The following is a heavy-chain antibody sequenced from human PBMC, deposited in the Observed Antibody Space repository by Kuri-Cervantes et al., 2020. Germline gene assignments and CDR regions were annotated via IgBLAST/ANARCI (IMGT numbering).Heavy chain of an antibody. D-gene: IGHD6-13*01. CDR2: IYYSGST. Sequence: SQTLSLTCAYFGGSMMSYYWTWIRQPPGKGLEWIGYIYYSGSTNYNPSLKSRVSISVDTSKTQFSLKLSSVTAADTAVYYCARGPNSSSWGWAFDIWGQGTMVTVSS. CDR1: GGSMMSYY. J-gene: IGHJ3*02. CDR3: ARGPNSSSWGWAFDI. V-gene: IGHV4-59*01.